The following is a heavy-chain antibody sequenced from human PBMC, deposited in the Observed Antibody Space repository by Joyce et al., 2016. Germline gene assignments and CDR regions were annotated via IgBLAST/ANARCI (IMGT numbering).Heavy chain of an antibody. D-gene: IGHD6-19*01. J-gene: IGHJ4*02. CDR3: ARQAVTGPEIDF. CDR1: GGSIDDSSSY. CDR2: VHLRGTS. Sequence: QLQLKESGPGLVKPSETLSLTCTVSGGSIDDSSSYWGWIGQAPGKVLEWIGTVHLRGTSYYSPSLKSRVTVSTELSKNQFALRLTSVNAADTAIYYCARQAVTGPEIDFWGQGTLVTVS. V-gene: IGHV4-39*01.